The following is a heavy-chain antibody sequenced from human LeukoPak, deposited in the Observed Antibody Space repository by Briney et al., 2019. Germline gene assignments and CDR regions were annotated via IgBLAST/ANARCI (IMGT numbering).Heavy chain of an antibody. CDR1: GGSIRNFY. CDR2: VYNSGT. J-gene: IGHJ4*02. Sequence: SETLSLTCIVSGGSIRNFYWSWIRQTPGKGLEWIGYVYNSGTSYNPSLKSRVTISMDTSKNQFSLNLNSVTAADTALYYCARDYGGKFDCWGQGTLVTVSS. D-gene: IGHD4-17*01. V-gene: IGHV4-59*01. CDR3: ARDYGGKFDC.